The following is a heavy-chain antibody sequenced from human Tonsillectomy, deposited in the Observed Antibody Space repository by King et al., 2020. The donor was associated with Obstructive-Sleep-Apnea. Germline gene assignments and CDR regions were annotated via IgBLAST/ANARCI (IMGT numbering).Heavy chain of an antibody. Sequence: QLVQSGAEVKKPGASVRVSCKASGYTFTNYDIDWVRQATGQGLEWMGWMNPNSGNTGYAQKFQGRVTMTRNNSISTAYMELSSLRSDDTAMYYCARRRGAGGSDYWGQGTLVTVSS. CDR1: GYTFTNYD. CDR2: MNPNSGNT. D-gene: IGHD2-15*01. J-gene: IGHJ4*02. CDR3: ARRRGAGGSDY. V-gene: IGHV1-8*01.